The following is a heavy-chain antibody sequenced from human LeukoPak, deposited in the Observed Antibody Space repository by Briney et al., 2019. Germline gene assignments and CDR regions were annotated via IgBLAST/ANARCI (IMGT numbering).Heavy chain of an antibody. Sequence: GRSLRLSCAASGFTFDDYAMHWVRQAPGKGLEWASGISWNSGSIGYADSVKGRFTISRDNAKNSLYLQMNSLRAEDTALYYCTKVSVGSGSYYNGHYYYGMDVWGQGTTVTVSS. CDR1: GFTFDDYA. J-gene: IGHJ6*02. D-gene: IGHD3-10*01. CDR3: TKVSVGSGSYYNGHYYYGMDV. CDR2: ISWNSGSI. V-gene: IGHV3-9*01.